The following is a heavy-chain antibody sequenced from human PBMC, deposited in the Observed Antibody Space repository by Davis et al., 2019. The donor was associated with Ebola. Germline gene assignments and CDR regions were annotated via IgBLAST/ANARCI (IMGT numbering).Heavy chain of an antibody. J-gene: IGHJ6*02. V-gene: IGHV1-46*01. CDR3: ARDRGEYSSSSPRYYYYGMDV. CDR1: GYTFTSYY. CDR2: INPSGGST. Sequence: ASVKVSCKASGYTFTSYYMHWVRQAPGQGLEWMGIINPSGGSTSYAQKFQGRVTITRDTSASTAYMELSSLRSEDTAVYYCARDRGEYSSSSPRYYYYGMDVWGQGTTVTVSS. D-gene: IGHD6-6*01.